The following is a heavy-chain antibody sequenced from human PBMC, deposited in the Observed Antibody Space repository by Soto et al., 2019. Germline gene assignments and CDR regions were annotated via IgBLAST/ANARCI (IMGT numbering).Heavy chain of an antibody. CDR2: MNPNSGNT. CDR1: GYTFTSYD. V-gene: IGHV1-8*01. CDR3: AGARYGYGYDYYYGMDV. Sequence: GASVEVSCQASGYTFTSYDINWVRQATGQGLEWMGWMNPNSGNTGYAQKFQGRVTMTRNTSISTAYMELSSLRSEDTALYYCAGARYGYGYDYYYGMDVWGKGTTVTVGS. J-gene: IGHJ6*04. D-gene: IGHD5-18*01.